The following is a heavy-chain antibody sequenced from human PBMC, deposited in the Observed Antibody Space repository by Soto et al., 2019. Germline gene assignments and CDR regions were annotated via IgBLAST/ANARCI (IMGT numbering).Heavy chain of an antibody. CDR3: ARGSYGSYYYGMDV. CDR1: GFTVSSNY. J-gene: IGHJ6*02. Sequence: LRLSCAASGFTVSSNYMSWVRQAPGKGLEWVSVIYSGGSTYYADSVKGRFTISRDNSKNTLYLQMNSLRAEDTAVYYCARGSYGSYYYGMDVWGQGTTVTVSS. CDR2: IYSGGST. D-gene: IGHD3-10*01. V-gene: IGHV3-53*01.